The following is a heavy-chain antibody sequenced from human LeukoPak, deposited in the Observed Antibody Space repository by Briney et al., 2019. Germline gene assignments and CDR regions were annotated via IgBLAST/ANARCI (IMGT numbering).Heavy chain of an antibody. CDR2: INPNSGGT. CDR1: GYTFTGYY. Sequence: GASVKVSCKASGYTFTGYYMHWVRQAPGQGLEWMGWINPNSGGTSYAQKFQGRVTMTRDTSISTAYMELSRLRSDDTAVYYCARGLSSFGDPFDLWGQGTLVTVSS. CDR3: ARGLSSFGDPFDL. J-gene: IGHJ4*02. V-gene: IGHV1-2*02. D-gene: IGHD4-17*01.